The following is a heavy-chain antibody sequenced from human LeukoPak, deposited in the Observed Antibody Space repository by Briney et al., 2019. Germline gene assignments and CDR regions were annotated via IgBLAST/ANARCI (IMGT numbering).Heavy chain of an antibody. V-gene: IGHV4-59*01. CDR3: ARGRTFDP. J-gene: IGHJ5*02. CDR1: GGSISSYY. CDR2: IYYSGST. Sequence: PPETLSLTCTVSGGSISSYYWSRIRQPPGKGLEWIGYIYYSGSTNYNPSLKSRVTMSVHTSKNQFSLNLSSVTAADTAVYYCARGRTFDPWGQGTLVTVSS.